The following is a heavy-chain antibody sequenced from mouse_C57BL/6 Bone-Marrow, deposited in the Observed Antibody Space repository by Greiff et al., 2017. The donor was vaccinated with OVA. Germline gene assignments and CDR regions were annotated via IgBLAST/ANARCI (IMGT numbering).Heavy chain of an antibody. CDR3: ARGLRQYFDV. Sequence: QVHVKQSGAELAKPGASVKLSCKASGYTFTSYWMHWVKQRPGQGLEWIGYINPSSGYTKYNQKFKDKATLTADKSSSTAYMQLSSLTYEDSAVYYCARGLRQYFDVWGTGTTVTVSS. D-gene: IGHD2-4*01. V-gene: IGHV1-7*01. CDR1: GYTFTSYW. CDR2: INPSSGYT. J-gene: IGHJ1*03.